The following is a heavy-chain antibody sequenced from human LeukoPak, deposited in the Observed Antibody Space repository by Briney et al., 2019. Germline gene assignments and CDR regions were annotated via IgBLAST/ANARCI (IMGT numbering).Heavy chain of an antibody. V-gene: IGHV3-48*04. CDR2: ISSSGSTI. CDR1: GFTLITYW. D-gene: IGHD3-10*01. J-gene: IGHJ4*02. CDR3: ARIQRGSGSYYNPHFDY. Sequence: GGSLRLSCAASGFTLITYWMTWVRQAPGKGLEWVSYISSSGSTIYYADSVKGRFTISRDNAKNSLYLQMNSLRAEDTAVYYCARIQRGSGSYYNPHFDYWGQGTLVTVSS.